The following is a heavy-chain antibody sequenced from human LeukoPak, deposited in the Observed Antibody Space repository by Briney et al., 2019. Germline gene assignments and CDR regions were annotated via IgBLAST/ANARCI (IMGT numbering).Heavy chain of an antibody. V-gene: IGHV3-7*01. CDR1: GFSFSRYW. D-gene: IGHD1-14*01. CDR2: IKEDGSEQ. J-gene: IGHJ4*02. CDR3: ARDSFETDIDY. Sequence: GGSLRLPXVASGFSFSRYWMSSVRQTPGKGLEWLANIKEDGSEQYYADSLKGRFTISRDNVKNSLYLHINSLRAEDTAVYYCARDSFETDIDYWGQGTLVTVSS.